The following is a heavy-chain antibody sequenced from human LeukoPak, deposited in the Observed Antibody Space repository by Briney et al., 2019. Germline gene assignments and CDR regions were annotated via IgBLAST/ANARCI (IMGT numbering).Heavy chain of an antibody. CDR2: IDPSDSYT. CDR3: ASERAAAGKGFDY. CDR1: GYSFTSYW. Sequence: GESLKISCQGSGYSFTSYWISWVRQMPGKGLEWMGRIDPSDSYTNYSPSFQGHVTISADKSISTAYLQWSSLKASDTAMYYCASERAAAGKGFDYWGQGTLVTVSS. V-gene: IGHV5-10-1*01. D-gene: IGHD6-13*01. J-gene: IGHJ4*02.